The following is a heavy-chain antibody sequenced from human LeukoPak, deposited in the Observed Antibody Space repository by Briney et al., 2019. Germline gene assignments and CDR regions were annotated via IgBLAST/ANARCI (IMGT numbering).Heavy chain of an antibody. CDR2: IRSKADSYTT. V-gene: IGHV3-73*01. CDR1: GFTLSGAA. J-gene: IGHJ2*01. CDR3: RAAVAGDYFDL. D-gene: IGHD6-19*01. Sequence: PGGSLRLSCAASGFTLSGAAMHWVRQAPGKGLEWLGRIRSKADSYTTAYDASVKGRFTVSRDDSKNTAYLQMNSLKTEDTAVYYCRAAVAGDYFDLWGRGTVVTVSS.